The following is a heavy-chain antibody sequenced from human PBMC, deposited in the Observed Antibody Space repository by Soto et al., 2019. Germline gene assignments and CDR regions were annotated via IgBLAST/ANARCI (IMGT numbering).Heavy chain of an antibody. CDR2: ISSRSSTI. V-gene: IGHV3-48*01. J-gene: IGHJ4*02. CDR3: ARVVPAAIVDY. Sequence: PGVSLRLSFAASGFSFSTYSMNWVRQAPGKGLEWVSYISSRSSTINYADSVKGRFTISRDNAKNSLYLQMDSLRADDTAVYYCARVVPAAIVDYLGQGTLVTVSS. CDR1: GFSFSTYS. D-gene: IGHD2-2*01.